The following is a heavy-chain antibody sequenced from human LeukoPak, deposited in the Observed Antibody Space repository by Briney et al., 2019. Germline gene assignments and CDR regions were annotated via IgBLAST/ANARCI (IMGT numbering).Heavy chain of an antibody. CDR2: INSDGSTT. D-gene: IGHD3-10*01. V-gene: IGHV3-74*01. J-gene: IGHJ4*02. CDR1: GFTFSSYW. Sequence: PGGSLRLSCAASGFTFSSYWMHWVRQAPGKGLVWVSRINSDGSTTTYADSVKGRFTISRDNAKNTLYLQMSSLRAEDTAVYYCARVTYYYGSGSLAVYYFDYWGQGTLVTVSS. CDR3: ARVTYYYGSGSLAVYYFDY.